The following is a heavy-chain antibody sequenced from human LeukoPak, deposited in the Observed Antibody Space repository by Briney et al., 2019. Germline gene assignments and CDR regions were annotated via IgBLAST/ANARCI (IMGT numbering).Heavy chain of an antibody. J-gene: IGHJ3*02. V-gene: IGHV3-23*01. CDR2: ISGCGRST. CDR3: ASYYGLGAFDI. D-gene: IGHD1-26*01. CDR1: AFTLSSYA. Sequence: PGGSLTLSCLAAAFTLSSYAMSWVRQAPGKGLGWVAAISGCGRSTYYADAVKGRFTISRDNSKNTVYLQMNSLRAEDTAVYYCASYYGLGAFDIWGQGTMVTVSS.